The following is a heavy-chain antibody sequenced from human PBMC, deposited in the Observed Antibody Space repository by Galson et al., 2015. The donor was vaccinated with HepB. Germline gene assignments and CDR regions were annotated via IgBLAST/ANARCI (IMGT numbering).Heavy chain of an antibody. Sequence: SLRLSCAASGFTFSDYYMSWIRQAPGKGLEWVSSISSSSSYIYYADSVKGRFTISRDNAKNSLYLQMNSLRAEDTAVYYCARDPPLGGCSSTSCYSRRDFQHWGQGTLVTVSS. CDR3: ARDPPLGGCSSTSCYSRRDFQH. CDR1: GFTFSDYY. D-gene: IGHD2-2*01. J-gene: IGHJ1*01. V-gene: IGHV3-11*06. CDR2: ISSSSSYI.